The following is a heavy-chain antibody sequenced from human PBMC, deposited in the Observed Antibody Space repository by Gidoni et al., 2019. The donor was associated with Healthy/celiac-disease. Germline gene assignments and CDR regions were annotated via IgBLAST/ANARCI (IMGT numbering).Heavy chain of an antibody. J-gene: IGHJ4*02. CDR1: GGTFSSYA. CDR3: ASPGRGCSGGSCREILSPFDY. V-gene: IGHV1-69*06. D-gene: IGHD2-15*01. CDR2: IIPIFGTA. Sequence: QVQLVQSGAEVKKPGSSVKVSCKASGGTFSSYAISWVRQAPGQGLEWMGGIIPIFGTANYAQKFQGRVTITADKSTSTVYMELSSLRSEDTAVYYCASPGRGCSGGSCREILSPFDYWGQGTLVTVSS.